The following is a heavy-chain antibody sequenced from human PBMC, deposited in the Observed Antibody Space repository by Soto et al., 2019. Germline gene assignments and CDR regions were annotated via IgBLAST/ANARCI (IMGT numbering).Heavy chain of an antibody. J-gene: IGHJ3*02. CDR1: GGTFSSYA. CDR2: IIPIFGTA. Sequence: SVKVSCKASGGTFSSYAISWVRQAPGQGLEWMGGIIPIFGTANYAQKFQGRVTITADESTSTAYMELSSLRSEDTAVYYCARAFDYGSGSYYMFAFDIWGQGAMVTVSS. CDR3: ARAFDYGSGSYYMFAFDI. V-gene: IGHV1-69*13. D-gene: IGHD3-10*01.